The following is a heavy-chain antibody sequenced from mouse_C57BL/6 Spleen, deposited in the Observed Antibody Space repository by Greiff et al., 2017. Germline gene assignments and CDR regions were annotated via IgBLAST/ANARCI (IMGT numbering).Heavy chain of an antibody. CDR1: GYSITSGYY. J-gene: IGHJ2*01. CDR2: ISNDGSN. CDR3: AREGDGYFDY. V-gene: IGHV3-6*01. Sequence: EVKLQESGPGLVKPSQSLSLTCSVTGYSITSGYYWNWIRQFPGNQLEWMGYISNDGSNNYNASLKNRISITRDTSKNQVFLQLNSVTTEYTATYYCAREGDGYFDYWGQGTTLTVSS.